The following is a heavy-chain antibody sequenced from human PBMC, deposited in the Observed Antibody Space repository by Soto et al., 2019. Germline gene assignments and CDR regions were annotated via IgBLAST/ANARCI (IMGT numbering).Heavy chain of an antibody. CDR1: GFTFSSYS. CDR2: ISSSSSYI. V-gene: IGHV3-21*01. D-gene: IGHD1-26*01. CDR3: ARDQEGATQFDY. J-gene: IGHJ4*02. Sequence: EVQLVESGGGLVKPGGSLRLSCAASGFTFSSYSMNWVRQAPGKGLEWVSSISSSSSYIYYADSVKGRFTISRDNAKNSLYLQMNSLRAEDTAVYYCARDQEGATQFDYWGQGTLVNVSS.